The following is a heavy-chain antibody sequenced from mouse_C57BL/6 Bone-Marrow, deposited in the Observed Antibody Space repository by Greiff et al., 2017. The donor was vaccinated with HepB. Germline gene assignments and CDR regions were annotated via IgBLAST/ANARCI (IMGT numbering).Heavy chain of an antibody. CDR1: GFTFSSYA. CDR2: ISDGGSYT. D-gene: IGHD1-1*01. J-gene: IGHJ3*01. V-gene: IGHV5-4*01. Sequence: EVHLVESGGGLVKPGGSLKLSCAASGFTFSSYAMSWVRQTPEKRLEWVATISDGGSYTYYPDNVKGRFTISRDNAKNNLYLQMSHLKSEDTAMYYCARALYSFFAYWGQGTLVTVSA. CDR3: ARALYSFFAY.